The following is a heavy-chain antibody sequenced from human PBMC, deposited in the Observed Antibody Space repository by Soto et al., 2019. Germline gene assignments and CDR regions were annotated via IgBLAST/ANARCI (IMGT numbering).Heavy chain of an antibody. CDR1: GFTFSSYA. D-gene: IGHD3-22*01. Sequence: GGSLRLSCAASGFTFSSYAMSWVRQAPGKGLEWVSAISGSGGSTYYADSVKGRFTISRDNSKNTLYLQMNSLRAEDTAVHYCAKARADYYDSSGYPVDYWGQGTLVTVSS. V-gene: IGHV3-23*01. CDR2: ISGSGGST. CDR3: AKARADYYDSSGYPVDY. J-gene: IGHJ4*02.